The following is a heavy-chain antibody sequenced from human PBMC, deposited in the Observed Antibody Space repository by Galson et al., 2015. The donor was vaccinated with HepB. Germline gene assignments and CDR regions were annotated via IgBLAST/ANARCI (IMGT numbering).Heavy chain of an antibody. V-gene: IGHV4-59*01. CDR2: IYYSGST. Sequence: WIRQPPGKGLEWIGYIYYSGSTNYNPSLRSRVTISVDTSKNQFSLKLTSVTAADTAVYYCARDLDSDTSGFVFWGQGTQVTVSS. D-gene: IGHD3-22*01. J-gene: IGHJ4*02. CDR3: ARDLDSDTSGFVF.